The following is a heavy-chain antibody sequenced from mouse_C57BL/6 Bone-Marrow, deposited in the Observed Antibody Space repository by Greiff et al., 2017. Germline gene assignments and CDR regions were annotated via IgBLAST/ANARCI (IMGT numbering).Heavy chain of an antibody. Sequence: VQLQQSGTVLARPGASVKMSCKTSGYTFTSYWMHWVKQRPGQGLEWIGAIYPGNSDTSYNQKFKGKAKLTAVTSASTAYMELSSLTNEDSAVYYCTRSPSYCYAMDYWGQGTSVTVSS. CDR3: TRSPSYCYAMDY. D-gene: IGHD1-2*01. J-gene: IGHJ4*01. CDR1: GYTFTSYW. CDR2: IYPGNSDT. V-gene: IGHV1-5*01.